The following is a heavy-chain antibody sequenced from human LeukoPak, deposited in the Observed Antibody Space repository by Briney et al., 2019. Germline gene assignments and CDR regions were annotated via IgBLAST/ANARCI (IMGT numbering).Heavy chain of an antibody. Sequence: SETLSLTCTVSDGSISSYFWSWIRQPPGKGLEWVGYVYNTRSTNSHPSLKSRVAISIDTSTNQVSLKLNSVSAADTAVYYCARDLVTAAWCLNNWGQGTLVTVSS. V-gene: IGHV4-59*01. CDR2: VYNTRST. CDR1: DGSISSYF. CDR3: ARDLVTAAWCLNN. D-gene: IGHD2-8*02. J-gene: IGHJ4*02.